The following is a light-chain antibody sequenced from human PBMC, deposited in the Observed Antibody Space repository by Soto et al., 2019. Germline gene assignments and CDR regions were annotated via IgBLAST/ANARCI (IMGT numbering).Light chain of an antibody. CDR1: DSDVGGYNY. V-gene: IGLV2-14*01. J-gene: IGLJ1*01. Sequence: QSVLTQPASVSGPPGQSITISCTGTDSDVGGYNYVSWYQQHPGKAPKLIIYEVSNRPSGVSTRFSGSKSGNTASLTISGLQAEDEADYYCSSYTTSSTPYVFGTGTKVTVL. CDR2: EVS. CDR3: SSYTTSSTPYV.